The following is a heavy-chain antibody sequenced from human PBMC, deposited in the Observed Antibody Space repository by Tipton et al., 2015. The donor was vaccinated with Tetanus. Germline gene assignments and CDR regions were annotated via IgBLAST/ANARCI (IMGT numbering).Heavy chain of an antibody. CDR1: GGSISSDAHY. V-gene: IGHV4-30-4*01. D-gene: IGHD3-22*01. CDR3: ARDRRDFAYDSRGFYSPLYYFDN. Sequence: TLSLTCTVSGGSISSDAHYWSWIRQAPGKGLEWLGYISHSGTTNYNPSLMSRVTLSLDTARGHFSLKLTSVTAADAAVYFCARDRRDFAYDSRGFYSPLYYFDNWGQGVRVTVSS. J-gene: IGHJ4*02. CDR2: ISHSGTT.